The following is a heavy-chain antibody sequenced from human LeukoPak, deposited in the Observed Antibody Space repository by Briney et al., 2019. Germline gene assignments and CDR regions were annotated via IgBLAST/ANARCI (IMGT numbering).Heavy chain of an antibody. V-gene: IGHV3-30*18. CDR3: AKPIRWYGEYYFDY. J-gene: IGHJ4*02. CDR1: GFTFGSYG. CDR2: ISYDGRNK. Sequence: GGSLRLSCAASGFTFGSYGMHWARQAPGKGLEWVAVISYDGRNKYYADSVKGRFTISRDNSKNTLYLQMNSLRAEDTAVYYCAKPIRWYGEYYFDYWGQGTLVTVSS. D-gene: IGHD6-13*01.